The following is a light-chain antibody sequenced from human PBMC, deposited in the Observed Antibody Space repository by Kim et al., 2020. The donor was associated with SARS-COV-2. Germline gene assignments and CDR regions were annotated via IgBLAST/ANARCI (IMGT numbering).Light chain of an antibody. Sequence: QSVLTQPPSVSGAPGQRVTISCTGSSSNIGAGYDVNWYQQFPGTAPKLLIYGNSNRPSGVPDRFSGSKSGTSVSLAITGLQAEDETDYYCQSCDSSLSGYVFGTGTKVTVL. V-gene: IGLV1-40*01. CDR3: QSCDSSLSGYV. CDR1: SSNIGAGYD. J-gene: IGLJ1*01. CDR2: GNS.